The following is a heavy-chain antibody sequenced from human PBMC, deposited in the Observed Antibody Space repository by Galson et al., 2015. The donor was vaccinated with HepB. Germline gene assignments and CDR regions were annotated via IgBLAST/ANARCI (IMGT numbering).Heavy chain of an antibody. CDR1: GYSLTNYD. CDR2: T. CDR3: ARVFKVDYYYFYMDV. Sequence: SVKVSCKASGYSLTNYDITWVRQATGQGLEWMGWTGYAQKFQGRVTMTRNTSISTAYMELSSLRSEDTAVYYCARVFKVDYYYFYMDVRGKGTTVTVSS. J-gene: IGHJ6*03. V-gene: IGHV1-8*01.